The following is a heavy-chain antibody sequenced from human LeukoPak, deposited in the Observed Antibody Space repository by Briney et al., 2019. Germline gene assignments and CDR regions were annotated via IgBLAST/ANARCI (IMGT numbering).Heavy chain of an antibody. D-gene: IGHD4-17*01. CDR3: ARDGDYKLFDY. CDR1: GFTFSTYW. Sequence: GGSLRLSCAASGFTFSTYWMSWVRQAPGKGLEWVANIKEDGSEKYYVDSVKGRFTISRDNAKNSLYLQVNSLRAEDTAVYYCARDGDYKLFDYWGQGTLVTVSS. J-gene: IGHJ4*02. CDR2: IKEDGSEK. V-gene: IGHV3-7*01.